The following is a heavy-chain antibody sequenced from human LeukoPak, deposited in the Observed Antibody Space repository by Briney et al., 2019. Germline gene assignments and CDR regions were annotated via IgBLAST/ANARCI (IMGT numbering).Heavy chain of an antibody. Sequence: SVKVSCKASGGTFSSYAISWVRQAPGQGLEWMGGIIPIFGTANYAQKFQGRVTITTGESTSTAYMELSSLRSEDTAVYYCATGGGSSWQFNWFDPWGQGTLVTVSS. CDR2: IIPIFGTA. J-gene: IGHJ5*02. V-gene: IGHV1-69*05. CDR1: GGTFSSYA. D-gene: IGHD6-13*01. CDR3: ATGGGSSWQFNWFDP.